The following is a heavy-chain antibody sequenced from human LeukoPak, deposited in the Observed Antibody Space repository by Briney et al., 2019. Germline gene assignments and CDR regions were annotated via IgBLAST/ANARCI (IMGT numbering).Heavy chain of an antibody. Sequence: GGSLRLSCAASGFTFSTFAMIWVRQPPGKGLEWVSGISGSGSTTKYADSVKGRFTISRDNSKNTVYLLVNSLRAGDTAIYHCAKGKYFDWSYAFEIWGQGTMITVSS. V-gene: IGHV3-23*01. J-gene: IGHJ3*02. CDR2: ISGSGSTT. CDR3: AKGKYFDWSYAFEI. CDR1: GFTFSTFA. D-gene: IGHD3-9*01.